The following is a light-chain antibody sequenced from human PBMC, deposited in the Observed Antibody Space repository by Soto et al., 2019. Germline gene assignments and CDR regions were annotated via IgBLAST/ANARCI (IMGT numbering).Light chain of an antibody. V-gene: IGKV1-5*03. CDR1: QSISSW. J-gene: IGKJ1*01. CDR2: KAS. Sequence: DIQMTQSPSTLSASVGDRVTITCRASQSISSWLAWYQQKPGKAPKLLIYKASSLESGVPSRFSGSGSGTELTLTISSLQPDDFATYYCQQYNSYSRTFGQGTTVDIK. CDR3: QQYNSYSRT.